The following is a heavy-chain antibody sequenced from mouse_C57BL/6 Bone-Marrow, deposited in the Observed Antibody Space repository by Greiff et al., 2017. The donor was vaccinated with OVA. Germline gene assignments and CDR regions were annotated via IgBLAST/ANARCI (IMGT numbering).Heavy chain of an antibody. J-gene: IGHJ3*01. CDR2: IHPNSGST. Sequence: QVQLKQPGAELVKPGASVKLSCKASGYTFTSYWMHWVKQRPGQGLEWIGMIHPNSGSTNYNEKFKSKATLTVDKSSSTAYMQLSSLTSEDSAVYYCARPIYYDQFAYWGQGTLVTVSA. CDR3: ARPIYYDQFAY. V-gene: IGHV1-64*01. D-gene: IGHD2-4*01. CDR1: GYTFTSYW.